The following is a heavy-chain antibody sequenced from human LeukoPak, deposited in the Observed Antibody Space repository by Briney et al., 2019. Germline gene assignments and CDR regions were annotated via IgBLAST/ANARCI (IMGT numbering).Heavy chain of an antibody. CDR2: INQNEVVK. Sequence: QSGGSQRLSCVASGFMFGDYWMRWVRQAPGKGLEWVASINQNEVVKYYVDSVKGRFTISRDNAKTSLFLQMNSLRIDDTAMYYCTRTVNAASDFWGQGTLVTVSS. D-gene: IGHD2-15*01. CDR1: GFMFGDYW. V-gene: IGHV3-7*03. J-gene: IGHJ4*02. CDR3: TRTVNAASDF.